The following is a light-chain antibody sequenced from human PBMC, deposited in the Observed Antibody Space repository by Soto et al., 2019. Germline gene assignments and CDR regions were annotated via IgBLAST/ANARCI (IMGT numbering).Light chain of an antibody. CDR1: QSISIY. V-gene: IGKV1-39*01. CDR2: AAS. J-gene: IGKJ1*01. Sequence: IQMTQSPSSLSASVGDRVTITCVASQSISIYLNWYQQKPGKAPKVLIYAASSLQSGVPPRFSGSGSGTDFTLTISSLQPEDFATYFCQQSYNIPRATFGQGTKVDIK. CDR3: QQSYNIPRAT.